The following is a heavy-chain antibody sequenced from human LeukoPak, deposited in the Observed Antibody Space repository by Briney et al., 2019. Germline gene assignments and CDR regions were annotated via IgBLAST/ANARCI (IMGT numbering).Heavy chain of an antibody. J-gene: IGHJ3*01. Sequence: QPGGSLPLSCAASGFTFSTDAMRGVRQAPAKGLEWVSVISGSGRSTYYEDSVKGRFTISRDNSKNTLYLQMNSLRAENTAVYYCAKEVATIRAFDFWGQGTMVTVSS. CDR3: AKEVATIRAFDF. V-gene: IGHV3-23*01. CDR2: ISGSGRST. D-gene: IGHD5-24*01. CDR1: GFTFSTDA.